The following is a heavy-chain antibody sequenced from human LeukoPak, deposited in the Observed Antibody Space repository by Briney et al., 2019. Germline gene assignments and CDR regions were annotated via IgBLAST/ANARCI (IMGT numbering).Heavy chain of an antibody. Sequence: GGSLILSCVVSGLTFSNYWMTWVRQAPGKGLEWVANMKEDGREIYYADSVKGRFTISRDNTKSSLYLQMDGLRAEDTAVYYCAASFDFWGQGTLVSVSS. CDR2: MKEDGREI. V-gene: IGHV3-7*01. J-gene: IGHJ4*02. CDR3: AASFDF. CDR1: GLTFSNYW.